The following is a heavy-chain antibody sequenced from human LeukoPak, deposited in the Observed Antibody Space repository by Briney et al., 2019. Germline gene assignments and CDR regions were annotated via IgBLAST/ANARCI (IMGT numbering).Heavy chain of an antibody. Sequence: GASVRVSCKASGYTFTVYYMHWVRQAPGQGLEWMGWINPNSGGTNYAQKFQGRVTMTRDTSISTAYMELSRLRSDDTAVYYCARDGSGYALRPTTHPPDYWGQGTLVTVSS. CDR2: INPNSGGT. V-gene: IGHV1-2*02. J-gene: IGHJ4*02. D-gene: IGHD5-12*01. CDR1: GYTFTVYY. CDR3: ARDGSGYALRPTTHPPDY.